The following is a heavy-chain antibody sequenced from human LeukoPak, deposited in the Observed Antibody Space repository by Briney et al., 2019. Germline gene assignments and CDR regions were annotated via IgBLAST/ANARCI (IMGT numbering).Heavy chain of an antibody. Sequence: GGSLRLSCAASGFTFSSYAISWVRQAPGRGLEWVSSISGSGGSTYYADSVKGRFTISRDNSRNTLYLQMSSLRAEDTAVYYCAKSHSVAVAGIYSTYYFDCWGQGTLVTVSS. CDR2: ISGSGGST. CDR3: AKSHSVAVAGIYSTYYFDC. D-gene: IGHD6-19*01. CDR1: GFTFSSYA. J-gene: IGHJ4*02. V-gene: IGHV3-23*01.